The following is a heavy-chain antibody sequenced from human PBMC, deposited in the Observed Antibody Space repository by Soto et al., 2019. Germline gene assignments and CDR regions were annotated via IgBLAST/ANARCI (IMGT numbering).Heavy chain of an antibody. D-gene: IGHD6-19*01. J-gene: IGHJ5*02. CDR3: AGMPYTSGLRFDP. V-gene: IGHV4-30-2*01. CDR1: GDSYSISTYS. CDR2: IYQSGVT. Sequence: PSETLSLTCNMSGDSYSISTYSWSWIRQPPGKALQWIGFIYQSGVTSYNPSLASRVSVSLDRSNNQCSLKLKSVTAADTAVYFCAGMPYTSGLRFDPWGPGTPVT.